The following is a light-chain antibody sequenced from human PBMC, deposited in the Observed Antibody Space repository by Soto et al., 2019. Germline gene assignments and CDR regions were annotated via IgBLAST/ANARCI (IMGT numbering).Light chain of an antibody. V-gene: IGLV2-11*01. J-gene: IGLJ1*01. CDR3: CSYADSFYV. CDR1: NSDVGGYNF. CDR2: DVS. Sequence: QSALTQPRSVSGSPGQSVTISCTETNSDVGGYNFVSWYQQYPGKVPKLMIYDVSKRSSGVPDRFSGSKSGNTASLTISGLQAEDEADYYCCSYADSFYVFGSGTKLTVL.